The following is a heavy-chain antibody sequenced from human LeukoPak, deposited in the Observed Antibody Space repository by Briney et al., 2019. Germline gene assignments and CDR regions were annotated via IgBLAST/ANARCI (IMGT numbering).Heavy chain of an antibody. CDR3: ARDLGYGYFDY. CDR1: GFIFRSHT. D-gene: IGHD2-15*01. Sequence: GGSLRLSCAASGFIFRSHTMNWVRQGPGKGLEWVSYISSTSGTIYYADSVKGRFTISRDNANNSLFLQMSSLRAGDTAVYYCARDLGYGYFDYWGQGTLVIVSS. CDR2: ISSTSGTI. V-gene: IGHV3-48*04. J-gene: IGHJ4*02.